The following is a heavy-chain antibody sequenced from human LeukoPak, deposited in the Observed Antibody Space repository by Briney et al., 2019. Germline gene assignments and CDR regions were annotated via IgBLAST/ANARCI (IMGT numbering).Heavy chain of an antibody. V-gene: IGHV4-59*08. Sequence: PSETLSLTCTVSGGSISSYYWSWIRQPPGKGLEWIGYIYYSGSTNYNPSLKSRVTISVDTSKNQFSLKLSSVTAADTAVYYCARADYGDYVRPGQTAFDYWGQGTLVTVSS. CDR2: IYYSGST. CDR1: GGSISSYY. J-gene: IGHJ4*02. D-gene: IGHD4-17*01. CDR3: ARADYGDYVRPGQTAFDY.